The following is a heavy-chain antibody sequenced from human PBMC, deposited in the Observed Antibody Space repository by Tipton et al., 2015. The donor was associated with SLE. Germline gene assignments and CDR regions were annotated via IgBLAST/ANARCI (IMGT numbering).Heavy chain of an antibody. CDR1: GFTFSAYA. V-gene: IGHV3-69-1*01. Sequence: SLRLSCTASGFTFSAYAMNWVRQAPGKGLEWASHIYDSASLDYADSVKGRFTISRDNAKNSLFLQMDSLRVEDTAVYYCVRDRDWAFDYWGQGTLVTVSS. CDR3: VRDRDWAFDY. J-gene: IGHJ4*02. CDR2: IYDSASL. D-gene: IGHD3-9*01.